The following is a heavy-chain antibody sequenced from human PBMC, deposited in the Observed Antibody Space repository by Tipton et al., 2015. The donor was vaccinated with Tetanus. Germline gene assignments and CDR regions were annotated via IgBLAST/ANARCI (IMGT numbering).Heavy chain of an antibody. CDR1: GFTLGSSGVS. CDR3: ARSALAGRVTFDF. D-gene: IGHD6-19*01. V-gene: IGHV2-5*01. Sequence: LVKPTETLTLTCMFSGFTLGSSGVSVGWIRQPPGKALEWLALIHWNDDKRYNPSLQSKLTVSTDTFKSQVVLTMTNMDPVDTATYYCARSALAGRVTFDFWGLGTLVTVSS. CDR2: IHWNDDK. J-gene: IGHJ4*02.